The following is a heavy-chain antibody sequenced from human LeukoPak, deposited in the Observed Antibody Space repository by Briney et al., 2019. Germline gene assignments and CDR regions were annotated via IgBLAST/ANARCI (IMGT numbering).Heavy chain of an antibody. CDR2: INHSGST. CDR3: ARLFEGTFDI. Sequence: SETLSLTCAVYGGSFSGYYWSWIRQPPGKGLEWIGEINHSGSTNYSPSLKSRVTISVDTSKNQFSLKLSSVTAADMAVYYCARLFEGTFDIWGQGTMVTVSS. J-gene: IGHJ3*02. CDR1: GGSFSGYY. V-gene: IGHV4-34*01. D-gene: IGHD3-10*01.